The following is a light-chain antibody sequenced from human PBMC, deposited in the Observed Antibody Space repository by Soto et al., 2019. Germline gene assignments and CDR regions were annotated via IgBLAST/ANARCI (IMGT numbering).Light chain of an antibody. J-gene: IGKJ5*01. CDR2: DVS. Sequence: EIVMTQSPATLSVSPGERATVSCRAGQGVTTNFAWYQQKSGQSPRLLIYDVSIRATGVPARFSATGSETDFTLTISGLQSEDSAVYFCQQYNNWPFSFGQGTRLE. V-gene: IGKV3-15*01. CDR1: QGVTTN. CDR3: QQYNNWPFS.